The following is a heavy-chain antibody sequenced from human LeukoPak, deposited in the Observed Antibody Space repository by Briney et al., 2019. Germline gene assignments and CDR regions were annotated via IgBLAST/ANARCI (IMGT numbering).Heavy chain of an antibody. CDR2: IYYSGST. V-gene: IGHV4-59*08. Sequence: KPSETLSLTCTVSGGSISSYYWSWIRQPPGKGLEWIGYIYYSGSTNYNPSLKSRVTISVDTSKNQFSLELSSVTAADTAVYYCARGLDCGGDCYKDYFDYWGQGTLVTVSS. J-gene: IGHJ4*02. CDR3: ARGLDCGGDCYKDYFDY. CDR1: GGSISSYY. D-gene: IGHD2-21*02.